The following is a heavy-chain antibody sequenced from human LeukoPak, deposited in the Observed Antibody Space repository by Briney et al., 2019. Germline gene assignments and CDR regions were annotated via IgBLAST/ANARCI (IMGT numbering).Heavy chain of an antibody. CDR2: ISSSSSYS. V-gene: IGHV3-11*03. CDR3: AAGTAADF. D-gene: IGHD6-13*01. Sequence: GGSLRLSCIVSGIPFSDYYMNWTRQAPGKGLEWISYISSSSSYSDYADSVKGRFTISRDNAKGALYLQLNSLRLEDTAVYYCAAGTAADFWGQGTLVTVSS. CDR1: GIPFSDYY. J-gene: IGHJ4*02.